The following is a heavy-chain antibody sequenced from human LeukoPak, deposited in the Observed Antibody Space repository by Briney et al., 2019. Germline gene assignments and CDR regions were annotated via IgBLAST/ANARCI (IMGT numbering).Heavy chain of an antibody. CDR3: ARSGQFGGVIVPWDY. Sequence: ASVKVSCKASRYTFTGYYMHWVRQAPGQGLEWMGWINPNSGGTNYAQKFQGRVTMTRDTSISTAYMELSRLRSDDTAVYYCARSGQFGGVIVPWDYWGQGTLVTVSS. J-gene: IGHJ4*02. CDR1: RYTFTGYY. D-gene: IGHD3-16*02. CDR2: INPNSGGT. V-gene: IGHV1-2*02.